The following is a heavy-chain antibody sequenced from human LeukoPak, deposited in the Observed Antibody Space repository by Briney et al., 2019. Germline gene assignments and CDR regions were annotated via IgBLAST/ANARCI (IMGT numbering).Heavy chain of an antibody. CDR3: AKGRGYSYGSVDY. V-gene: IGHV3-48*01. J-gene: IGHJ4*02. CDR2: ISGDSGNI. Sequence: AGGSLRLSCAASGFTFSSYSMNWVRQAPGKGLELVSYISGDSGNIFYADSVKGRFTISRDNSKNTLYLQMNSLRAEDTAVYYCAKGRGYSYGSVDYWGQGTLVTVSS. CDR1: GFTFSSYS. D-gene: IGHD5-18*01.